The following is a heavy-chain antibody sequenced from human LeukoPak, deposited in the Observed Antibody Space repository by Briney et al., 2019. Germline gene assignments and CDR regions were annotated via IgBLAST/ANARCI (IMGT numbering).Heavy chain of an antibody. Sequence: GASVEVSCKASGYTFTGYYMHWVRRAPGQGLEWMGWINPNSGGTNYAQKFQGRVTMTRDTSISTAYMELSRLRSDDTAVYYCAFFEYSSSSSHYWGQGTLVTVSS. V-gene: IGHV1-2*02. CDR2: INPNSGGT. J-gene: IGHJ4*02. D-gene: IGHD6-6*01. CDR1: GYTFTGYY. CDR3: AFFEYSSSSSHY.